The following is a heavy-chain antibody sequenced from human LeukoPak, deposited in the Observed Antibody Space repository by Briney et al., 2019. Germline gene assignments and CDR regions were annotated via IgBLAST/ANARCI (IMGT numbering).Heavy chain of an antibody. Sequence: GESLKISCKGSGYSFTSYSIGWARQMPGKGLEWMGIIYPGDSDTRYSPSFQGQVTFSADKSISTAYLQWSSLKASETAMYYCARGRWGYYGSGSYGDYFDYWGQGTLVTVSS. CDR1: GYSFTSYS. D-gene: IGHD3-10*01. J-gene: IGHJ4*02. CDR2: IYPGDSDT. V-gene: IGHV5-51*01. CDR3: ARGRWGYYGSGSYGDYFDY.